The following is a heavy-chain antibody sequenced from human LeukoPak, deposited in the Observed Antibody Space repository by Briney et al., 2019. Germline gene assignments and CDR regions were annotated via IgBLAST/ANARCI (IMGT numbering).Heavy chain of an antibody. J-gene: IGHJ4*02. CDR2: IYTSGST. D-gene: IGHD6-19*01. V-gene: IGHV4-61*02. CDR1: GGSISSGSYY. CDR3: ARGSIAVAGTTFDY. Sequence: SETLSLTCTVSGGSISSGSYYWSWIRQPAGTGLEWIGRIYTSGSTDYNPSLKSRVTISVDTSKNQFSLKLSSVTAADTAVYYCARGSIAVAGTTFDYWGQGTLVTVSS.